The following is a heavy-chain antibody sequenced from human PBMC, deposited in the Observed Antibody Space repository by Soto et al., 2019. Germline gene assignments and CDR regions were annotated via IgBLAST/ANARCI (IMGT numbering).Heavy chain of an antibody. V-gene: IGHV4-34*01. CDR3: WRDTGGYTGNNWLED. CDR2: INHSGST. CDR1: GGSFSGYY. D-gene: IGHD6-25*01. J-gene: IGHJ5*02. Sequence: PSETLSLTCAAYGGSFSGYYLSWIRQAPGKGLEWIGEINHSGSTNYNPSLKSRVTISLDRTKNQSSLKPSSITTADTTVYYCWRDTGGYTGNNWLEDWGQGTMVTVSS.